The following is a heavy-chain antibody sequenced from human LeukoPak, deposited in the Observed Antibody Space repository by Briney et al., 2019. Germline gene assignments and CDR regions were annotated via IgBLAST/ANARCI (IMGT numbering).Heavy chain of an antibody. D-gene: IGHD3-22*01. CDR1: GFTFSSYA. V-gene: IGHV3-23*01. CDR2: ISGSRGST. CDR3: AKLLYYYDSSGYYLDY. Sequence: PGGSLRLSCAASGFTFSSYAMSWVRQAPGKGLEWVSAISGSRGSTYYADSVKGRFTISRDNSKNTLYLQMNGLRAEDTAVYYCAKLLYYYDSSGYYLDYWGQGTLVTVSS. J-gene: IGHJ4*02.